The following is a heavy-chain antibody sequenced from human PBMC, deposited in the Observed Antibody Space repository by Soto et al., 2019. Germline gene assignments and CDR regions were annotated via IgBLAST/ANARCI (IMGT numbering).Heavy chain of an antibody. J-gene: IGHJ4*02. D-gene: IGHD2-15*01. V-gene: IGHV3-33*01. CDR3: ARDSNAKLRYCSGGSCPGILAY. CDR2: IWYDGSNK. Sequence: PGGSLRLSCAASGFTFSSYGMHWVLQAPGKGLEWVAVIWYDGSNKYYADSVKGRFTISRDNSKNTLYLQMNSLRAEDTAVYYCARDSNAKLRYCSGGSCPGILAYSGQGTLVTVSS. CDR1: GFTFSSYG.